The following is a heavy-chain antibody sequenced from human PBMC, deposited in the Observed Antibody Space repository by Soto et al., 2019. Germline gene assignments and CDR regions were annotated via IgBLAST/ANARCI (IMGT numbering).Heavy chain of an antibody. CDR1: GITFNNAW. CDR2: IKTKTDGGTT. D-gene: IGHD3-9*01. J-gene: IGHJ4*02. CDR3: CTDPPLRYFATKKWGSYY. Sequence: PGGSLRLSCEASGITFNNAWMSWVRQAPGKGLEWVGRIKTKTDGGTTDYNAPVKGRFTISRDDSKNKLFLQMNSLKIEDTAVYYCCTDPPLRYFATKKWGSYYWGQGALVTVSS. V-gene: IGHV3-15*01.